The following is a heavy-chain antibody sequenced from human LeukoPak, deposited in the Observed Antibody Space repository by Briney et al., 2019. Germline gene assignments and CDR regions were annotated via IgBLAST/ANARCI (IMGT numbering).Heavy chain of an antibody. V-gene: IGHV1-2*02. J-gene: IGHJ4*02. CDR3: ARVRLSRVGATGFLRY. Sequence: GASVKVSFKASGYTFTVYYMHWVRQAPGQGLEGMGWINPNSGGTNYAQKFQGRVTITRDTSISTAYMELSRLRSDDTAVYYCARVRLSRVGATGFLRYWGQGTLVTVSS. CDR2: INPNSGGT. D-gene: IGHD1-26*01. CDR1: GYTFTVYY.